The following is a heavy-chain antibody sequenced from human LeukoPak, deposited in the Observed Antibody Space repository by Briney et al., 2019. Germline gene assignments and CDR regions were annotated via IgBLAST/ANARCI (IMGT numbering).Heavy chain of an antibody. Sequence: SETLSLTCAVYGGSFSGYYWSWIRQPPGKGLEWIGEINHSGSTNYNPSLKSRVTISVDTSKNQFSLKLSSVTAADTAVYYCARLRFLEWLLSASYYYGMDVWGQGTTVTDSS. CDR2: INHSGST. D-gene: IGHD3-3*01. J-gene: IGHJ6*02. CDR3: ARLRFLEWLLSASYYYGMDV. CDR1: GGSFSGYY. V-gene: IGHV4-34*01.